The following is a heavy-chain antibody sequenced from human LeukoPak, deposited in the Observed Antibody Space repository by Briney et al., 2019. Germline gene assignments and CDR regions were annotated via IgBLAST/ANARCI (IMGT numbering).Heavy chain of an antibody. Sequence: ASVKVSCKTSGYTFSGYHMHWVRQAPGQGLEWMGWINPNSGGANYAQKLQGRVTMTRDTSISTAYMELSRLRSDDTAVYYCARDRTKYCSSTSCPLDYWGQGSLVTVSS. CDR1: GYTFSGYH. J-gene: IGHJ4*02. V-gene: IGHV1-2*02. CDR3: ARDRTKYCSSTSCPLDY. CDR2: INPNSGGA. D-gene: IGHD2-2*01.